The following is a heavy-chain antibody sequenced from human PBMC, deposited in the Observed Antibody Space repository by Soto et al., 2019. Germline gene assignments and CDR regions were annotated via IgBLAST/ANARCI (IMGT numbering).Heavy chain of an antibody. CDR2: ISSTSSYI. CDR1: GFTFSYYT. Sequence: PGGSLRLSCVASGFTFSYYTMNWVRQAPGEGPEWVSSISSTSSYIYYADSVEGRFTISRDNAKNSLYLQMDSLRAGDTARYYCARADYSNSDWFAPWGQGTLVTVSS. J-gene: IGHJ5*02. V-gene: IGHV3-21*01. D-gene: IGHD4-4*01. CDR3: ARADYSNSDWFAP.